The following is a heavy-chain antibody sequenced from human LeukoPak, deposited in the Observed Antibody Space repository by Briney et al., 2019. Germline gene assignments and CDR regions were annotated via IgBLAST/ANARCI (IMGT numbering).Heavy chain of an antibody. CDR3: ARARIQLWLQLFDY. Sequence: WASVKVSCKASGYTFTGYYMHWVRQAPGQGLEWMGWINPNSGGTNYAQKFQGRVTMTRDTSISTAYMELSRLRSDDTAVYYCARARIQLWLQLFDYWGQGTLVTVSS. CDR1: GYTFTGYY. J-gene: IGHJ4*02. CDR2: INPNSGGT. V-gene: IGHV1-2*02. D-gene: IGHD5-18*01.